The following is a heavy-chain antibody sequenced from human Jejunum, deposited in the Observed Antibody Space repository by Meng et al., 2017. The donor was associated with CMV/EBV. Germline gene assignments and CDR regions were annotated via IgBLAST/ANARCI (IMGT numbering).Heavy chain of an antibody. J-gene: IGHJ6*02. CDR1: SSHL. V-gene: IGHV3-30-3*01. CDR2: ISYDGTNK. Sequence: SSHLMHWVRPAPGKGLEWVGFISYDGTNKYYADSVKGRFTISRDNSKNTLYLQVNSLRPEDTAVYYCARGDCSSATCSVYYYGLDVWGQGTTVTVSS. CDR3: ARGDCSSATCSVYYYGLDV. D-gene: IGHD2-2*01.